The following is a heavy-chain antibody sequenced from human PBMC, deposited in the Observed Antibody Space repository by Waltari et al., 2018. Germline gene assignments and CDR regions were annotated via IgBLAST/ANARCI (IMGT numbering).Heavy chain of an antibody. V-gene: IGHV1-18*01. J-gene: IGHJ4*02. CDR3: AREGGGQYCTTTTCSAPFDY. D-gene: IGHD2-8*01. CDR1: GYTFANHG. CDR2: TSTFNGNT. Sequence: QIQLVQSGAEVKKPGASVKISCKTSGYTFANHGLSWVRRAPGQGLEWVGWTSTFNGNTHDAQRPQGRGSLTRDTSTNTALMGLRSLSSDAPAVYFCAREGGGQYCTTTTCSAPFDYWGQGTLVTVSS.